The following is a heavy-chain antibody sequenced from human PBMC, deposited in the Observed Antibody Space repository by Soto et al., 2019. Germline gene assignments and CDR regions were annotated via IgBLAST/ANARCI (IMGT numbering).Heavy chain of an antibody. Sequence: QITLNESGPPVVNPAETLTLTCTFSGFSLTPSGVGVGWIRRSPGKAPEWLALIYWDDDKRYSASLKSRLTITKDTSKNQVVLTMASVDPADTATYYCAHRILRTVFGLVTTTAIYFDFWGQGTPVVVSS. V-gene: IGHV2-5*02. CDR1: GFSLTPSGVG. CDR2: IYWDDDK. J-gene: IGHJ4*02. CDR3: AHRILRTVFGLVTTTAIYFDF. D-gene: IGHD3-3*01.